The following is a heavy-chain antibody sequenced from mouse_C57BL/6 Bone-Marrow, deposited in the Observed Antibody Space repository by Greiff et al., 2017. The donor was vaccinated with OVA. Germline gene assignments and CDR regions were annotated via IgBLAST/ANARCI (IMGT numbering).Heavy chain of an antibody. J-gene: IGHJ2*01. D-gene: IGHD1-1*01. CDR1: GYTFTDYY. CDR3: ARHYYGSSPFDY. Sequence: VQLKQSGPVLVKPGASVKMSCKASGYTFTDYYMNWVKQSHGKSLEWIGVINPYNGGTSYNQKFKGKATLTVDKSSSTAYMELNSLTSEDSAVYYCARHYYGSSPFDYWGQGTTLTVSS. V-gene: IGHV1-19*01. CDR2: INPYNGGT.